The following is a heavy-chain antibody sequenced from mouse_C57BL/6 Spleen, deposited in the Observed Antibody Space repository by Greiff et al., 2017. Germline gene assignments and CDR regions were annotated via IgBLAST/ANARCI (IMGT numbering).Heavy chain of an antibody. Sequence: EVQVVESGGGLVKPGGSLKLSCAASGFTFSDYGMHWVRQAPEKGLEWVAYISSGSSTIYYADTVKGRFTISRDNAKNTLFLQMTSLRSEDTAMYYCARQIYYDYEDFDYWGQGTTLTVSS. J-gene: IGHJ2*01. CDR1: GFTFSDYG. V-gene: IGHV5-17*01. CDR3: ARQIYYDYEDFDY. CDR2: ISSGSSTI. D-gene: IGHD2-4*01.